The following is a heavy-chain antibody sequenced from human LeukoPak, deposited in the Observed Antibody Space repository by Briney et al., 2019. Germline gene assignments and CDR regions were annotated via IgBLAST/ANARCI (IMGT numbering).Heavy chain of an antibody. D-gene: IGHD5-18*01. CDR3: ARQSAAMAPSYYYYYYMDV. CDR1: GYTFTSYY. V-gene: IGHV1-18*04. Sequence: ASVKVSCKASGYTFTSYYMHWVRQAPGQGLEWMGWISAYNGNTNYAQKLQGRVTMTTDTSTSTAYMELRSLRSDDTAVYYCARQSAAMAPSYYYYYYMDVWGKGTTVTISS. J-gene: IGHJ6*03. CDR2: ISAYNGNT.